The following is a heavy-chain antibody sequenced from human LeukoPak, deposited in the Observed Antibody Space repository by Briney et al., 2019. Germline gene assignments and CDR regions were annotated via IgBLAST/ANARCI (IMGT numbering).Heavy chain of an antibody. J-gene: IGHJ5*02. CDR2: INHSGST. V-gene: IGHV4-34*01. D-gene: IGHD4-17*01. Sequence: SETLSLTCAVYGGSFSGYYWSWIRQPPGKGQEWIGEINHSGSTNYNPSLKSRDTISVDTSKNQFSLKLRSVPAADTAMYYCAREEGDYWIWFDPWGEGTLVTVSS. CDR1: GGSFSGYY. CDR3: AREEGDYWIWFDP.